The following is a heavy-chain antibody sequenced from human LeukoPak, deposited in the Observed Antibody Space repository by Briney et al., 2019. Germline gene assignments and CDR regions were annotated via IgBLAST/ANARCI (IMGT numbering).Heavy chain of an antibody. Sequence: SETLSLTCTVSGGSISSYYWSWIRQPPGKGLEWIGYIYYSGSTNYNPSLKSRVTISVDTSKNQFSLKLSSVTAADTAVYYCARGGHGYYGSGSYLRLDYWGQGTLVTVSS. J-gene: IGHJ4*02. CDR3: ARGGHGYYGSGSYLRLDY. CDR2: IYYSGST. CDR1: GGSISSYY. D-gene: IGHD3-10*01. V-gene: IGHV4-59*08.